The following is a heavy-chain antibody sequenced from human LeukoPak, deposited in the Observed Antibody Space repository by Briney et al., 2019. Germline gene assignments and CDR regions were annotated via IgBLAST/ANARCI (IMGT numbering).Heavy chain of an antibody. D-gene: IGHD6-13*01. V-gene: IGHV1-8*01. CDR1: GYTFTSYD. CDR3: ARGVRGAAAGTA. J-gene: IGHJ4*02. CDR2: MNPNSGNT. Sequence: ASVKASCKASGYTFTSYDINWVRQATGQGLEWMGWMNPNSGNTGYAQKFQGRVTMTRNTSISTAYMELSSLRSEDTAVYYCARGVRGAAAGTAWGQGTLVTVSS.